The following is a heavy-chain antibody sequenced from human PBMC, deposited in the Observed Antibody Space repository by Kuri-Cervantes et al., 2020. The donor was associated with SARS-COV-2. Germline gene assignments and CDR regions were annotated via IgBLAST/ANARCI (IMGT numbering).Heavy chain of an antibody. CDR2: INSDGSST. J-gene: IGHJ4*02. D-gene: IGHD6-19*01. CDR3: AKTKGYSSGWYYFDY. CDR1: GFTFSSYW. V-gene: IGHV3-74*01. Sequence: GESLKISCAASGFTFSSYWMHWVRQAPGKGLVWVSRINSDGSSTSYADSVKGRFTISRDNSKNTLYLQMNSLRAEDTAVYYCAKTKGYSSGWYYFDYWGQGTLVTVSS.